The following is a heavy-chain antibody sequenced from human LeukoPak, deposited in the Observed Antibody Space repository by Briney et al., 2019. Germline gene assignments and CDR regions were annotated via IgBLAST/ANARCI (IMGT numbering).Heavy chain of an antibody. CDR3: ARDIFDSSGLSFDY. V-gene: IGHV4-30-4*01. CDR2: IYYSGST. J-gene: IGHJ4*02. Sequence: PSQTLSLTCTVSGGSISSGDYYWSWIRQPPGKGLEWIGYIYYSGSTYYNPSLKSRVTISVDTSKNQFSLKLSSVTAADTAVYYCARDIFDSSGLSFDYWGQGTLVTVSS. D-gene: IGHD3-22*01. CDR1: GGSISSGDYY.